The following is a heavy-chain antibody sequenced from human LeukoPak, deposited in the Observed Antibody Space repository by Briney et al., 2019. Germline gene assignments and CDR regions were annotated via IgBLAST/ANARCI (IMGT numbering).Heavy chain of an antibody. J-gene: IGHJ2*01. CDR3: AKIGVIGHWYYDL. V-gene: IGHV3-23*01. CDR2: ISSGSDYT. Sequence: GGSLRLSCAASGFPFSSHGMSWVRQAPGKGPEWVSSISSGSDYTFYADSVRGRFTIFRDNSKNTMYLQMNSLRVGDAAVYYCAKIGVIGHWYYDLWGRGTLVTVSS. D-gene: IGHD3/OR15-3a*01. CDR1: GFPFSSHG.